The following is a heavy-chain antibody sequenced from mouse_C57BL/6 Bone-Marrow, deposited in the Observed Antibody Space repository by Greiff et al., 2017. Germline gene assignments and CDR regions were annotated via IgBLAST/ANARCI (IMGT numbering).Heavy chain of an antibody. V-gene: IGHV1-4*01. CDR1: GYTFTSYT. Sequence: VQLVESGAELARPGASVKMSCKASGYTFTSYTMHWVKQRPGQGLEWIGYINPSSGYTKYNQKFKDKATLTADKSSSTAYMQLSSLTSEDSAVYYCAITTGFDYWGQGTTLTVSS. J-gene: IGHJ2*01. CDR2: INPSSGYT. D-gene: IGHD1-2*01. CDR3: AITTGFDY.